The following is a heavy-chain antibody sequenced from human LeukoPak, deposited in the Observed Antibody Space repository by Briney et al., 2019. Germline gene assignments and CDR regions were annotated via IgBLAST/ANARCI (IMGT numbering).Heavy chain of an antibody. V-gene: IGHV4-59*01. CDR2: IYYSGTT. CDR1: GGSISSYY. Sequence: TSETLSLTCTVSGGSISSYYWSWIRQPPGEGLEWIGSIYYSGTTHSNPSLKSRATISVDTSKNHLSLKVSSVTAADTAVYYCARGASGTLYDAFDIWGQGTMVTVSS. J-gene: IGHJ3*02. D-gene: IGHD1-26*01. CDR3: ARGASGTLYDAFDI.